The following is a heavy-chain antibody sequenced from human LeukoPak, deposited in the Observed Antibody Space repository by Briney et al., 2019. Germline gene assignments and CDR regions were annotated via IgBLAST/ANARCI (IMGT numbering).Heavy chain of an antibody. CDR1: GGSIGHYY. J-gene: IGHJ2*01. CDR3: ARLGPRVAASETPWYFDF. V-gene: IGHV4-4*09. Sequence: LETLSLTCTVTGGSIGHYYWTWLRQTPGDGLEWIGYIYNSGVTTYNPSLESRVTISVDTSKSPFSLKLTSVTAADTAFYYCARLGPRVAASETPWYFDFWGRGTLVTVSS. D-gene: IGHD6-13*01. CDR2: IYNSGVT.